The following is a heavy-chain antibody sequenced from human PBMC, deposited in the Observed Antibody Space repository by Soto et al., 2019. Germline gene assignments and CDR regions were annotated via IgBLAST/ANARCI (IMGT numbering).Heavy chain of an antibody. J-gene: IGHJ3*02. V-gene: IGHV1-2*02. D-gene: IGHD3-3*01. CDR2: INPATGAA. CDR1: GYPVTAYY. CDR3: ARGGGVGVAGSAAFDM. Sequence: QLHLVQSGAVVKKPGASVTVSCSASGYPVTAYYMHWVRQAPGRGLECMGGINPATGAAKDTQTFQGRVTMSRDTSRSKVFMELSGLTSEDTAVFYCARGGGVGVAGSAAFDMWGQGTLVTVSS.